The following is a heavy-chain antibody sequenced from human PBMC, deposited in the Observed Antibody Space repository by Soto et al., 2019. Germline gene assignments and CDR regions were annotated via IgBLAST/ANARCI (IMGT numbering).Heavy chain of an antibody. J-gene: IGHJ6*02. V-gene: IGHV4-59*01. CDR1: GGSISSYY. CDR3: ARDTTTYYYGSGSYPPLYGMDV. CDR2: IYYSGST. D-gene: IGHD3-10*01. Sequence: PSETLSLTCTVSGGSISSYYWSWIRQPPGKGLEWIGYIYYSGSTNYNPSLKSRVTISVDTSKNQFSLKLGSVTAADTAVYYCARDTTTYYYGSGSYPPLYGMDVWGQGTTVTVSS.